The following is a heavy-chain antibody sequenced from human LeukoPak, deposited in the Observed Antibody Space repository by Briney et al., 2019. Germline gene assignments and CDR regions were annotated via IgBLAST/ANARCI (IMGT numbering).Heavy chain of an antibody. CDR1: GYSFTSYW. CDR3: ARAAAGALYYYYYGMDV. V-gene: IGHV5-51*01. CDR2: FYPGDSDT. D-gene: IGHD6-13*01. Sequence: GESLKISCKGSGYSFTSYWIGRVRQMPGKGLEWLVIFYPGDSDTRYSPSFQGQVTISADKSISTAYLQWSSLKASDTAMYYCARAAAGALYYYYYGMDVWGQGTTVTVSS. J-gene: IGHJ6*02.